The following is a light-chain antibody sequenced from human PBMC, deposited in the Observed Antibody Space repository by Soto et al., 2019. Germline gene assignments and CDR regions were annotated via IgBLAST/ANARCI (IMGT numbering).Light chain of an antibody. J-gene: IGKJ5*01. V-gene: IGKV3-11*01. Sequence: EIVLTQSPATLSLSPGERATLSCRASQSISNYLAWYQQKPGQAPRLLIFDASTRVIGIPARFSGSGSGTDFTLTISRLEPEDFAVYYCQQRSNWITFGQGTRLEIK. CDR3: QQRSNWIT. CDR2: DAS. CDR1: QSISNY.